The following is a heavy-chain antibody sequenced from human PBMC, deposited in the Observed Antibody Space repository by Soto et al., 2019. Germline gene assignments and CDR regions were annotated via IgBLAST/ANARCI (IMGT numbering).Heavy chain of an antibody. CDR1: GGTFSSYA. CDR2: IIPIFGTA. CDR3: ASPWDYYGSGSYYIFDY. V-gene: IGHV1-69*01. Sequence: QVQLVQSGAEVKKPGSSAKVSCKASGGTFSSYAISWVRQAPGQGLEWMGGIIPIFGTANYAQKFQGRVTITADESTSTAYMELSSLRSEDTAVYYCASPWDYYGSGSYYIFDYWGQGTLVTVSS. J-gene: IGHJ4*02. D-gene: IGHD3-10*01.